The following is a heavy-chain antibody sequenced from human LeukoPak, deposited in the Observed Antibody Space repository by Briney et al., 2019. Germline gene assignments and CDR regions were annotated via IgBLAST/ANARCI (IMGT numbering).Heavy chain of an antibody. Sequence: PSETLSLTCTVSGGSISSYYWSWIRQPPGKGLEWIGYIYYSGSTNYNPSLKSRVTISVDTSKNQFSLKLSSVTAADTAVYYCARAYGATKGRFDYWGQGTLVTVSS. D-gene: IGHD4-17*01. CDR2: IYYSGST. CDR1: GGSISSYY. CDR3: ARAYGATKGRFDY. J-gene: IGHJ4*02. V-gene: IGHV4-59*01.